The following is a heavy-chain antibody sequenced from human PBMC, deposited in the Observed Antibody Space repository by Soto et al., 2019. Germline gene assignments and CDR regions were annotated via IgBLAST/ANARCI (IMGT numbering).Heavy chain of an antibody. CDR3: ARDPSAYIAAAGTISDGMDV. V-gene: IGHV3-48*03. D-gene: IGHD6-13*01. CDR1: GFTFSSYE. J-gene: IGHJ6*02. Sequence: GGSLRLSCAASGFTFSSYEMNWVRQAPGKGLEWVSYISSSGSTIYYADSVKGRFTISRDNAKNSLYLQMNSLRAEDTAVYYCARDPSAYIAAAGTISDGMDVWGQGTTVTVSS. CDR2: ISSSGSTI.